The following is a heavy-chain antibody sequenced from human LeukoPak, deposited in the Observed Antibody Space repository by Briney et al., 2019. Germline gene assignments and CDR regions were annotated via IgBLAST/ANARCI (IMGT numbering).Heavy chain of an antibody. CDR2: IWSDGSNK. CDR1: GFTFSDYY. D-gene: IGHD3-10*01. V-gene: IGHV3-30*02. CDR3: AKSVSSRGLIIPKTSRYFDY. J-gene: IGHJ4*02. Sequence: PGGSLRLSCAVSGFTFSDYYMSWIRQAPGKGLEWVTFIWSDGSNKYYADSVKGLFTISRDNSKNTVYLQMNSLRPEHTAVYYCAKSVSSRGLIIPKTSRYFDYWGQGTLVTVSS.